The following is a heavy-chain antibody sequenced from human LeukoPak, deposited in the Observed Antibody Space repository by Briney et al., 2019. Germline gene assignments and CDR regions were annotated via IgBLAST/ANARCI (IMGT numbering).Heavy chain of an antibody. CDR1: GGSFSGYY. CDR2: IYTSGST. J-gene: IGHJ6*03. CDR3: ARYYGGYYYYMDV. D-gene: IGHD4-23*01. V-gene: IGHV4-59*10. Sequence: PSETLSLTCAVYGGSFSGYYWSWIRQPAGKGLEWIGRIYTSGSTNYNPSLKSRVTMSVDTSKNQFSLKLSSVTAADTAVYYCARYYGGYYYYMDVWGKGTTVTVSS.